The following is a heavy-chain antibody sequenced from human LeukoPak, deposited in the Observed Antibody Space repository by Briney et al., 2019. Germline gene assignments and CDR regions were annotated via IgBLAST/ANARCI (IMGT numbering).Heavy chain of an antibody. Sequence: PGGSLRLSCAASGFTFKNYAMNWVRQTPGKGLEWVSAISGNGDNTYYADSVKGRFTISRDNSKNTLYLQMNSLRADDTAIYYCARTLGFCSSSTCPIPYWGQGALVTVSS. D-gene: IGHD2-2*01. CDR2: ISGNGDNT. V-gene: IGHV3-23*01. J-gene: IGHJ4*02. CDR1: GFTFKNYA. CDR3: ARTLGFCSSSTCPIPY.